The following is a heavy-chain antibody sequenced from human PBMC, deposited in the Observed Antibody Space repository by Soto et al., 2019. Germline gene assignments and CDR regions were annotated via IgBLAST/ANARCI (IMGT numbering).Heavy chain of an antibody. Sequence: QVQLVQSGAEVKKPGASVKVSCKASGYTFTSYGISWVRQAPGQGLEWMGWISAYNGNTNYAQKLQGRVTMTTDTSTSTAYMELRSLRSDDTAVYYCAREPRGVDPYYYYAMAVWGQGATVTVSS. J-gene: IGHJ6*02. CDR1: GYTFTSYG. CDR3: AREPRGVDPYYYYAMAV. CDR2: ISAYNGNT. V-gene: IGHV1-18*04. D-gene: IGHD3-3*01.